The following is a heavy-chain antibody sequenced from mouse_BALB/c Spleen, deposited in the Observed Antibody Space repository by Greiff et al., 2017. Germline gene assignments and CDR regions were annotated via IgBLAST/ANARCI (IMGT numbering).Heavy chain of an antibody. CDR3: ARRPHRYDGYWYFDV. D-gene: IGHD2-14*01. CDR2: ISYSGST. V-gene: IGHV3-8*02. CDR1: GDSITSCY. J-gene: IGHJ1*01. Sequence: EVKLQESGPSLVKPSQTLSLTCSVTGDSITSCYWNWIRKFPGNKLEYMGYISYSGSTYYNPSLKSRISITRDTSKNQYYLQLNSVTTEDTATYYCARRPHRYDGYWYFDVWGAGTTVTVSS.